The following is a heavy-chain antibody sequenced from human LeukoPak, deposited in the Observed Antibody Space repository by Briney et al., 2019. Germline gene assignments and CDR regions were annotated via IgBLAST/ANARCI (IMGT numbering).Heavy chain of an antibody. D-gene: IGHD3-22*01. CDR3: ARGPYSYDSSGAFDI. J-gene: IGHJ3*02. CDR1: GDSISSGNYY. CDR2: ISSSGST. Sequence: SETLSLTCTVSGDSISSGNYYWSWIRQPAGKGLEWIGRISSSGSTNYNPSLKSRVTISVDTSKNQFSLKLSSVTAADTAVYFCARGPYSYDSSGAFDIWGQGTMVTVSS. V-gene: IGHV4-61*02.